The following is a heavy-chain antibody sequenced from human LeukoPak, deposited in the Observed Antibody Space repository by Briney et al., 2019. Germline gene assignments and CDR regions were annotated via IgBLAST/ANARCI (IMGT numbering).Heavy chain of an antibody. CDR3: TRHMTTVTPYYFDY. CDR2: IRRKGYDRTT. D-gene: IGHD4-17*01. J-gene: IGHJ4*02. V-gene: IGHV3-49*04. Sequence: GGSLRLSCTPSGFTFGDYAMSWVRQAPGKGLEWVGFIRRKGYDRTTQYAASVKGRFTISGDDSKSIAYLQMNSLKTEDTAVYYCTRHMTTVTPYYFDYWGQGTLVTVSS. CDR1: GFTFGDYA.